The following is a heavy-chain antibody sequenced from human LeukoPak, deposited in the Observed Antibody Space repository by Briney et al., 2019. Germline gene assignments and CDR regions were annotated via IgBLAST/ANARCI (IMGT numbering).Heavy chain of an antibody. CDR3: ARGYFMVRGVMPV. V-gene: IGHV3-30*02. D-gene: IGHD3-10*01. Sequence: GGSLRLSCAASGFTFSSYGMHWVRQAPGKGLEWVAFIRYDGTNKYYADSVKGRFTISRDNSKNTLYLQMNSLRAEDTAVYYCARGYFMVRGVMPVWGKGTTVTISS. J-gene: IGHJ6*04. CDR2: IRYDGTNK. CDR1: GFTFSSYG.